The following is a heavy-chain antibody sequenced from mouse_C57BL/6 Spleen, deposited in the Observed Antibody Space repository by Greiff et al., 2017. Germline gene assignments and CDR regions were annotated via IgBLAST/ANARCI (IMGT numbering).Heavy chain of an antibody. CDR2: IDPSDSYT. Sequence: QVQLQQPGAELVMPGASVKLSCKASGYTFTSYWMHWVKQRSGQGLEWIGEIDPSDSYTNYNQKFKGKSTLTVDKSSSTAYMQLSSLTSEDSAVYYCARGIYYGSSDLYFDVWGTGTTVTVSS. V-gene: IGHV1-69*01. J-gene: IGHJ1*03. D-gene: IGHD1-1*01. CDR3: ARGIYYGSSDLYFDV. CDR1: GYTFTSYW.